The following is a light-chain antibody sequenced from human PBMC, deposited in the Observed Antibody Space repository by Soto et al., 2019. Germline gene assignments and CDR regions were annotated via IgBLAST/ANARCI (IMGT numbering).Light chain of an antibody. Sequence: QSALTQPASVSGSPGQSITISCTGTSSDVGGYNYVSWYQQHPGKAPRLMIYDVSNRPSGVSNRFSGSKSGNTASLTISGLQAEDEADYYCSSYTSSSTPHVVFGGGTKLTVL. CDR3: SSYTSSSTPHVV. J-gene: IGLJ2*01. CDR2: DVS. V-gene: IGLV2-14*01. CDR1: SSDVGGYNY.